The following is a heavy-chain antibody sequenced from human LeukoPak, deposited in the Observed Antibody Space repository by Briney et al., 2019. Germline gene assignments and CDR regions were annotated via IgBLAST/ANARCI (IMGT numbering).Heavy chain of an antibody. CDR3: ARGGPDSSNYSSLFDY. Sequence: GGSLRLFCAASGFTFSNYWMSWVRQAPGKGLVWVSRFNSDGSSRHYADSVRGRFTISRDNAKNTLHLQMTSLRAEDTAVYYCARGGPDSSNYSSLFDYWGRGILVTVSS. D-gene: IGHD3-22*01. J-gene: IGHJ4*02. CDR2: FNSDGSSR. V-gene: IGHV3-74*01. CDR1: GFTFSNYW.